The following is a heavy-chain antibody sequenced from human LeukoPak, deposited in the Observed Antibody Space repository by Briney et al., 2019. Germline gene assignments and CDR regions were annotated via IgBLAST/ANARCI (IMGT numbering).Heavy chain of an antibody. Sequence: GGSLRLSCAASGFTFSSYAMSWVRQAPGKGLEWVSAISGSGGDTYYADSVKGRFTISRDNSKNTLYLQMNSLRAEDTAVYYCAKDGSTVTTRGYFDYWGQGTLVNVSS. CDR1: GFTFSSYA. CDR3: AKDGSTVTTRGYFDY. J-gene: IGHJ4*02. V-gene: IGHV3-23*01. D-gene: IGHD4-17*01. CDR2: ISGSGGDT.